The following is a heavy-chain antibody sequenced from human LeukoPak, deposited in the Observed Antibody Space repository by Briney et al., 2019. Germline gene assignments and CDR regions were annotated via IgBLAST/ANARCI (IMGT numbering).Heavy chain of an antibody. V-gene: IGHV3-21*01. CDR1: GFTFSSYS. J-gene: IGHJ5*02. Sequence: PGGSLRLSCAASGFTFSSYSMNWVRQAPGKGLEWVSSISSSSSYIYYADSVKGRFAISRDNAKNSLNLQMNSLRAEDTAVYYCARDRYYDSSGYYPWFDPWGQGTLVTVSS. D-gene: IGHD3-22*01. CDR3: ARDRYYDSSGYYPWFDP. CDR2: ISSSSSYI.